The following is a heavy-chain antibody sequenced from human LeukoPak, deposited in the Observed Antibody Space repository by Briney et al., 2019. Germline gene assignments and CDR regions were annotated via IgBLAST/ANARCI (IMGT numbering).Heavy chain of an antibody. Sequence: GGSLRLSCAASGFTFSSYWMHWVRQAPGKGLVWVSHISSDGSTTSYADSVKGRFTISRDNSKNTLYLQMNSLRAEDTAVYYCAKDYDFWSGFLNYFDYWGQGTLVTVSS. J-gene: IGHJ4*02. D-gene: IGHD3-3*01. CDR3: AKDYDFWSGFLNYFDY. CDR2: ISSDGSTT. V-gene: IGHV3-74*01. CDR1: GFTFSSYW.